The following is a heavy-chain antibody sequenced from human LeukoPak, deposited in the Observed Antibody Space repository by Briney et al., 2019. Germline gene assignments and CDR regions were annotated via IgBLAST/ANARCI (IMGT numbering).Heavy chain of an antibody. V-gene: IGHV4-39*07. Sequence: PSETLSLTCTVSGGSITITNYYWGWIRQPPGKGLEWVGNIYHDGSTYYNPSLKSRVTISVDTSKNQFSLKLSSVTAADTAVHYCAGVLSSGYSNRYFDYWGQGTLVTVSS. J-gene: IGHJ4*02. CDR2: IYHDGST. CDR3: AGVLSSGYSNRYFDY. D-gene: IGHD3-22*01. CDR1: GGSITITNYY.